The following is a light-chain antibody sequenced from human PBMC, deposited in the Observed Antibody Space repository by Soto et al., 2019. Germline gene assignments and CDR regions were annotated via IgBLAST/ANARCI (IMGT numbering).Light chain of an antibody. CDR2: EVS. V-gene: IGLV2-14*01. J-gene: IGLJ3*02. CDR3: SSYTTTNTLWV. Sequence: SALTQPASVSGSPGQSITISCTGTSSDVGAYDYVSWYQQNPGKAPKLIISEVSDRPSGVSNRFSGSKSGNTASLTISGLQAEDEADYFCSSYTTTNTLWVFGGGTKVTVL. CDR1: SSDVGAYDY.